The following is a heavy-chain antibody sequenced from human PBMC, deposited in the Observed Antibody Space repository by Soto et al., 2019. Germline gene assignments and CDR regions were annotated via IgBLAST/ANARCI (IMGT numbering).Heavy chain of an antibody. V-gene: IGHV3-15*01. J-gene: IGHJ6*02. CDR3: TTDFWSGYYYYYYGIDV. CDR2: IKSKTDGGTT. CDR1: GFTFSNAW. D-gene: IGHD3-3*01. Sequence: KPGGSLRLSCAASGFTFSNAWMTWVRQAPGKGLEWIGRIKSKTDGGTTDYAAPVKGRFTISRDDSKNTLYLQMNSLKTEDTAVYYCTTDFWSGYYYYYYGIDVWGPGTTVTVSS.